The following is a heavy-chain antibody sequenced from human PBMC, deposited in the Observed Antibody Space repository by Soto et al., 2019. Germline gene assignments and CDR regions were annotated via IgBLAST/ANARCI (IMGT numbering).Heavy chain of an antibody. CDR3: AKDRKSGSGWYWDY. CDR2: ISGSGTST. D-gene: IGHD6-19*01. CDR1: GCTFSNFA. J-gene: IGHJ4*02. V-gene: IGHV3-23*01. Sequence: GGSLRLSCAASGCTFSNFAMSWVRQAPGKGLEWVSAISGSGTSTYDADSVKGRFSISRDNSKNTLYLQMNSLRAEDTAVYYCAKDRKSGSGWYWDYWGQGTLVTVSS.